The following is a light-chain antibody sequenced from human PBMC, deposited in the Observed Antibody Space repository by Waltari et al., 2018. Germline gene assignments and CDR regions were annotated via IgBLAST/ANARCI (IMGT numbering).Light chain of an antibody. Sequence: DPAVSVALGQTVRITCQGDHLRSYFVSWYQQKPGQAPMLVIYDKDNRPSGIPERFSGSSSGNIASLTITGAQAEDEADYYCNSRDTRGNHFVVFGGGTKLTVL. CDR3: NSRDTRGNHFVV. CDR1: HLRSYF. J-gene: IGLJ2*01. CDR2: DKD. V-gene: IGLV3-19*01.